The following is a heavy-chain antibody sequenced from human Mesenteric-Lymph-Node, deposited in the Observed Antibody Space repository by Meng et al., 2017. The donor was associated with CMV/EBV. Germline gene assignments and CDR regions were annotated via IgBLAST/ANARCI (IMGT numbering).Heavy chain of an antibody. CDR2: IIPILGIA. Sequence: SCKASGGTFSSYAISWVRQAPGQGLEWMGRIIPILGIANYAQKFQGRVTITADKSTSTAYMELSSLGSEDTAVYYCARDSPNWNYGYWGQGTLVTVSS. D-gene: IGHD1-7*01. V-gene: IGHV1-69*04. CDR3: ARDSPNWNYGY. J-gene: IGHJ4*02. CDR1: GGTFSSYA.